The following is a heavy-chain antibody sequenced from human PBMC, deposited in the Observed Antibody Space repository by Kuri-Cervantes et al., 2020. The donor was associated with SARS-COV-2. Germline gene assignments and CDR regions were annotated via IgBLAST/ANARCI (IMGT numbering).Heavy chain of an antibody. V-gene: IGHV4-38-2*02. D-gene: IGHD3-10*01. CDR1: GYSISSGYY. CDR2: IYHSGST. J-gene: IGHJ4*02. CDR3: GGWFGESPADY. Sequence: SETLSLTCTVSGYSISSGYYWGWIRQPPGKGLEWIGSIYHSGSTYYNPSLKSRVTISVDTSKNQFSLKLSSVTAADTAVYYCGGWFGESPADYWGQGTLVTVSS.